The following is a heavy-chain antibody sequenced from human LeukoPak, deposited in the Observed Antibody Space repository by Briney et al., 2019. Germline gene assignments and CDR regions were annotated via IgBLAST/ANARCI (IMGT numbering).Heavy chain of an antibody. V-gene: IGHV3-74*01. CDR3: VRGGVGTSGYFDY. J-gene: IGHJ4*02. CDR2: IKTDGTTT. CDR1: GFTFSDYW. D-gene: IGHD1-14*01. Sequence: PGGSLRLSCAASGFTFSDYWMHWVRHVPEKGLVWISLIKTDGTTTNYGDSVRGRFTISRDNSKNTLYLQMNSLRVDDTAVYYCVRGGVGTSGYFDYWGQGTLVTVSS.